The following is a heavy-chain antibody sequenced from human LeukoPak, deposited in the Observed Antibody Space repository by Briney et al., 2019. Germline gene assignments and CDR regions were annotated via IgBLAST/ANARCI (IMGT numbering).Heavy chain of an antibody. J-gene: IGHJ4*02. Sequence: GGSLRLSCAASGFTFSSYSMNWVRQAPGKGLEWVSSISSSSSYIYYADSVKGRFTISRDNAKNSLYLQMNSLRAEDTAVYYCARGTSSGWYDVDYWGQGTLVTVSS. CDR1: GFTFSSYS. D-gene: IGHD6-19*01. V-gene: IGHV3-21*01. CDR2: ISSSSSYI. CDR3: ARGTSSGWYDVDY.